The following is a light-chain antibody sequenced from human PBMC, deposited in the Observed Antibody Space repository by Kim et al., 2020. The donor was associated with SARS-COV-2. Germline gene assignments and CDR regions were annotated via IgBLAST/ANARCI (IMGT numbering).Light chain of an antibody. V-gene: IGLV3-19*01. Sequence: ALGQTVRITCQGDSLRIYYASWYQQKPGQAPVLVIYGKNNRPSGIPDRFSCSSSGNTASLTITGAQAEDEADYYCNSRDSSGNHVVFGGGTKLTVL. CDR3: NSRDSSGNHVV. CDR1: SLRIYY. CDR2: GKN. J-gene: IGLJ2*01.